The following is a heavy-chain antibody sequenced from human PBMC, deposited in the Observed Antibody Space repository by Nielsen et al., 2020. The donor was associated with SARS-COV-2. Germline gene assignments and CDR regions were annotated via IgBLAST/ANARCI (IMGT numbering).Heavy chain of an antibody. V-gene: IGHV3-30*02. J-gene: IGHJ2*01. CDR2: IRSDESNK. CDR1: GFTFSSYA. Sequence: GGSLRLSCAASGFTFSSYAMSWVRQAPGKGLEWVAFIRSDESNKYYAESVKGRFTISRDNSKNTVYLQMNSLRAEDTAVYYCAKEGEDDFWGRGTLVTVSS. D-gene: IGHD3-10*01. CDR3: AKEGEDDF.